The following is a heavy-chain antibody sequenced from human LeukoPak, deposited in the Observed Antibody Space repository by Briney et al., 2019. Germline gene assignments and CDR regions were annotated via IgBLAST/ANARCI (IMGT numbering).Heavy chain of an antibody. J-gene: IGHJ4*02. V-gene: IGHV1-69*13. CDR3: AREASSGRRVFDY. Sequence: SVKASCKASGGTFSSYAISWVRQAPGQGLEWMGGIIPIFGTANYAQKFQGRVTITADESTSTAYMELSSLRSEDTAVYYCAREASSGRRVFDYWGQGTLVTVSS. D-gene: IGHD6-19*01. CDR1: GGTFSSYA. CDR2: IIPIFGTA.